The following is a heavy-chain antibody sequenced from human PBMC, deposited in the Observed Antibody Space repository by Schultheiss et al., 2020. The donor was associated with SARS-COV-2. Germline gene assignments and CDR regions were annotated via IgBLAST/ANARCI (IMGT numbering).Heavy chain of an antibody. V-gene: IGHV3-7*01. CDR2: IKQDGSEK. CDR1: GFTFSSYA. D-gene: IGHD6-19*01. CDR3: ARMAGTF. J-gene: IGHJ4*02. Sequence: GESLKISCAASGFTFSSYAMSWVRQAPGKGLEWVANIKQDGSEKYYVDSVKGRFTISRDNAKNSLYLQMNSLRAEDTAVYYCARMAGTFWGQGTLVTVSS.